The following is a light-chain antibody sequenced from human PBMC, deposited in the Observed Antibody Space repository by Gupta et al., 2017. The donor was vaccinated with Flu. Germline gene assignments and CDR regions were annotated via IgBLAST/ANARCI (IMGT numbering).Light chain of an antibody. Sequence: QSALTQPPSVSGSPGQSVTISCTGTSSDVGSYNRVSWYQQPPGKAPKLMILEVNNRPSGVPDRFSGSKSGNTASLTISGLQAEDEADDYCSLYIGSNTYVFGTGTKVTVL. CDR3: SLYIGSNTYV. CDR1: SSDVGSYNR. J-gene: IGLJ1*01. CDR2: EVN. V-gene: IGLV2-18*01.